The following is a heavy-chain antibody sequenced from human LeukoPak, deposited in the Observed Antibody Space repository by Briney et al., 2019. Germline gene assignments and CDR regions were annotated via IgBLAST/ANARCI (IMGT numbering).Heavy chain of an antibody. V-gene: IGHV4-31*03. J-gene: IGHJ3*02. CDR2: IYYSGST. Sequence: PSETLSLTCTVSGGSISSGGYYWSWIRQHPGKGLEWIGYIYYSGSTYYNPFLRSRVTISVDTSKNQFSLKLSSVTAADTAVYFCAKRRVVVASTDGASGAFDIWGQGTMVTVSP. CDR1: GGSISSGGYY. CDR3: AKRRVVVASTDGASGAFDI. D-gene: IGHD2-15*01.